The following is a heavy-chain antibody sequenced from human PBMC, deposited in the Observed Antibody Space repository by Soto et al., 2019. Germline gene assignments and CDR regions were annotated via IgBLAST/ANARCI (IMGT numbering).Heavy chain of an antibody. CDR2: ISPYNGNT. J-gene: IGHJ4*02. D-gene: IGHD6-19*01. Sequence: GASVKVSCKASGYTFTNYGIGWVRQAPGQGLEWMGWISPYNGNTHYAQKLQGRVTMTTDTSTSTAYMELRSLRSDDTAVFYCSRMGSIGWYGDYWGQGTLVTVSS. CDR1: GYTFTNYG. V-gene: IGHV1-18*04. CDR3: SRMGSIGWYGDY.